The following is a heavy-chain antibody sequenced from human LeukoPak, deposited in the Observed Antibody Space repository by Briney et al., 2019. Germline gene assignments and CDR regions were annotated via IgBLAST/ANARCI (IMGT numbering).Heavy chain of an antibody. CDR2: IYPGDSNT. V-gene: IGHV5-51*01. Sequence: GESLKISCKGSGYSFTSYWIGWVRQMPGKDLEWMGIIYPGDSNTKYGPSFQGQLTISADKTVSTAYLQGSSLKASDTAMYYCAKSNYYDSSGYNGAFDYWGQGTLVTVSS. CDR3: AKSNYYDSSGYNGAFDY. D-gene: IGHD3-22*01. CDR1: GYSFTSYW. J-gene: IGHJ4*02.